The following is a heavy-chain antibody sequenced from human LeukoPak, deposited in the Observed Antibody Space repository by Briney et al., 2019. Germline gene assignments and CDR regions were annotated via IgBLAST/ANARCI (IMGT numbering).Heavy chain of an antibody. CDR1: GFTFSSYD. J-gene: IGHJ4*02. Sequence: GGSLRLSCAASGFTFSSYDMHWVRQATGKGLEWVSSIGTAGDTYYPGSVKGRFTISRENAKNSLYLQMNSLRAGDTAVYYCARGNYYGSGSYLESDFDYWGQGTLVTVSS. CDR2: IGTAGDT. CDR3: ARGNYYGSGSYLESDFDY. D-gene: IGHD3-10*01. V-gene: IGHV3-13*01.